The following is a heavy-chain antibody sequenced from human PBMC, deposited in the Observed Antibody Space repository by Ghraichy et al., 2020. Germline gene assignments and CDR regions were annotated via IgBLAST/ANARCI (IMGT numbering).Heavy chain of an antibody. D-gene: IGHD6-6*01. J-gene: IGHJ4*02. CDR3: AKDHIAARDADY. CDR2: ISGSGGST. CDR1: GFTFSSYA. Sequence: GSLRLSCAASGFTFSSYAMSWVRQAPGKGLEWVSAISGSGGSTYYADSVKGRFTISRDNSKNTLYLQMNSLRAEDTAVYYCAKDHIAARDADYWGQGTLVTVSS. V-gene: IGHV3-23*01.